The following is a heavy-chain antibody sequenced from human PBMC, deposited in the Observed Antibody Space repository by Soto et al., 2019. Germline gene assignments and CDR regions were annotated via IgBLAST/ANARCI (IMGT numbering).Heavy chain of an antibody. V-gene: IGHV3-30-3*01. CDR3: ARAPTSRLDY. CDR2: ISSDGYTK. J-gene: IGHJ4*02. CDR1: GFTFSTFA. Sequence: QVQLVESGGGVVQPGRSLRLSCSASGFTFSTFAVHWVRQAPGKGLEWVAVISSDGYTKYYTDSVKGRFTISRDNSKNTLFLQLKGLRTEDTAMYYCARAPTSRLDYWGQGTLVTVSS.